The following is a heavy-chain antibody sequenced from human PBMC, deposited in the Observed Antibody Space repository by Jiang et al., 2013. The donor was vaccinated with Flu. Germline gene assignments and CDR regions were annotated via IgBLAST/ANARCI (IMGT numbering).Heavy chain of an antibody. CDR1: GGSISSYH. J-gene: IGHJ4*02. CDR3: ARGKDGYNLD. CDR2: IYYSGST. V-gene: IGHV4-59*01. D-gene: IGHD5-24*01. Sequence: GSGLVKPSETLSLTCTVSGGSISSYHWSWIRQPPGKGLEWIGYIYYSGSTNYNPSLKSRVTISVDTSKNQFSLKLSSVTAADTAVYYCARGKDGYNLDWGQGTLVTVSS.